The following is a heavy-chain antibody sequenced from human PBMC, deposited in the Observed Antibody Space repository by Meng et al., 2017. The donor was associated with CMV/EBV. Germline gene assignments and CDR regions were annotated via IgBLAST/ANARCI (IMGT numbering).Heavy chain of an antibody. CDR2: ISSSSTI. Sequence: GESLKISCASSGFTFSDYYMSWIRQAPGKGLEWVSYISSSSTIYYAESVKGRFTISRDNAKNSPYLQMNSLRAEDTAVYYCARGGRTTVSYWGQGTLVTVSS. J-gene: IGHJ4*02. D-gene: IGHD4-17*01. CDR3: ARGGRTTVSY. CDR1: GFTFSDYY. V-gene: IGHV3-11*04.